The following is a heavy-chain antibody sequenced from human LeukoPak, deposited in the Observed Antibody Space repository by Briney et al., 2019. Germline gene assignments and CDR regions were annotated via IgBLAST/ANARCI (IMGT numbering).Heavy chain of an antibody. CDR2: INWNGGST. CDR3: ANSDTAMVLHYFDY. V-gene: IGHV3-20*04. Sequence: GGSLRLSCAASGFTFDDYGMSWVRQAPGKGLEWVSGINWNGGSTGYADSVKGRFTISRDNSKNTLYLQMNSLRAEDTAVYYCANSDTAMVLHYFDYWGQGTLVTVSS. CDR1: GFTFDDYG. D-gene: IGHD5-18*01. J-gene: IGHJ4*02.